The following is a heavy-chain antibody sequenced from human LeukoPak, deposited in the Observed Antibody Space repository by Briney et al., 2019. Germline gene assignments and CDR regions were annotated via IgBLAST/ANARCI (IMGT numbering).Heavy chain of an antibody. J-gene: IGHJ6*04. CDR3: AELGITMIGGV. D-gene: IGHD3-10*02. V-gene: IGHV3-7*01. CDR2: IKPDGSEK. Sequence: GSLRLSCAASAITFSNSWMNWVRQAPGEGLEWVATIKPDGSEKWYVNSVKGRFTISRDNAKNSLYLQMDSLRAEDTAVYCCAELGITMIGGVWGKGTTVTISS. CDR1: AITFSNSW.